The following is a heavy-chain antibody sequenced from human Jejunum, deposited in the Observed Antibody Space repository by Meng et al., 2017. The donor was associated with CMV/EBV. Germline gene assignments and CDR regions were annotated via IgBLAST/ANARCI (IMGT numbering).Heavy chain of an antibody. V-gene: IGHV1-69*04. CDR2: IIPVFDRT. D-gene: IGHD1-26*01. J-gene: IGHJ4*02. CDR3: AGGLGGTIDY. Sequence: CTASGSPFRTSATSWLRQAPGQGLEWMGNIIPVFDRTNYAQKFQGRVTITADRSTNTAYMELSSLRSDDTAIYYCAGGLGGTIDYWGQGTLVTVSS. CDR1: GSPFRTSA.